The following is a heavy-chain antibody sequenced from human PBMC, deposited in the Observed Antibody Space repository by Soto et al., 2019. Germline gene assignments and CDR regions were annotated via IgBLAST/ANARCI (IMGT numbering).Heavy chain of an antibody. Sequence: SETLSLTCTVSGGSISSGGYYWSWIRQHPGKGLEWIGYIYYSGSTYYNPSLKSRVTISVDTSKNQFSLKLSSVTAADTAVYYCARGLSGGETDAFDIWGQGTMVTV. D-gene: IGHD3-16*01. CDR1: GGSISSGGYY. CDR2: IYYSGST. J-gene: IGHJ3*02. CDR3: ARGLSGGETDAFDI. V-gene: IGHV4-31*03.